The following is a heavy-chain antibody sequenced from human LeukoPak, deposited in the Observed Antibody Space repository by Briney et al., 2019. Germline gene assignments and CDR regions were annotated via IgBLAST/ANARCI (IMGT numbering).Heavy chain of an antibody. V-gene: IGHV3-30*18. J-gene: IGHJ5*02. D-gene: IGHD2-15*01. Sequence: GRSLRLSCAASGFTFSSYGMHWVRQAPGKGLEWVAVISYDGSNKYYADSVKGRFTISRDNSKNTLYLQMNSLRAEDTAVYYCAKDLRVNCSGGSCCDWFDPWGQGTLVTVSS. CDR3: AKDLRVNCSGGSCCDWFDP. CDR2: ISYDGSNK. CDR1: GFTFSSYG.